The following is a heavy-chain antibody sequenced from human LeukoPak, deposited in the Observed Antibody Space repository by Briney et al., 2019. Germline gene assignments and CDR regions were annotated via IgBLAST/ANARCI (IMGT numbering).Heavy chain of an antibody. D-gene: IGHD3-10*02. Sequence: GSLRLSCAASGFTFSSYEMNWVRQAPGKGLGWVSYISSSGSTIYYADSVKGRFTISRDNAKNSLYLQMNSLRAEDTAVYYCAELGITMIGGVWGKGTTVTVSS. CDR2: ISSSGSTI. J-gene: IGHJ6*04. CDR1: GFTFSSYE. V-gene: IGHV3-48*03. CDR3: AELGITMIGGV.